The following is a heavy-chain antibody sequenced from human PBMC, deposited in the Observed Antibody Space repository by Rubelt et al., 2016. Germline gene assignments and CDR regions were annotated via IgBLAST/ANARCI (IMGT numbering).Heavy chain of an antibody. CDR1: GFTFSNYW. V-gene: IGHV3-7*05. CDR3: ARVGEGSNYYYGMDV. CDR2: IKYDGSEK. J-gene: IGHJ6*02. D-gene: IGHD3-16*01. Sequence: SCAGSGFTFSNYWMSWVRQAPGKGLEWVAYIKYDGSEKEYVDSVKGRFTISRDNAKNSLYLQMNSLRVEDTAVYYCARVGEGSNYYYGMDVWGQGTTVTVSS.